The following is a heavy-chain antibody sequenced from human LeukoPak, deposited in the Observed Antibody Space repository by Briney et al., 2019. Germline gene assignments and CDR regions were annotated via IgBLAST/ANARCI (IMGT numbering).Heavy chain of an antibody. CDR1: GFTFTSSA. D-gene: IGHD2-2*03. V-gene: IGHV1-58*02. J-gene: IGHJ3*02. CDR3: ASLDIVVVPAAIGGNAFDI. CDR2: IVVGSGNT. Sequence: TSVKVSCKASGFTFTSSAMQWVRQARGQGLEWIGWIVVGSGNTNYAQKFQGRVTMTRDTSTSTVYMELSSLRSEDTAVYYCASLDIVVVPAAIGGNAFDIWGQGTMVTVSS.